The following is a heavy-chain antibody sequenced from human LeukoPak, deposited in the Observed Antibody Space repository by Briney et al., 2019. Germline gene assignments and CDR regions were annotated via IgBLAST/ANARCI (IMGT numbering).Heavy chain of an antibody. V-gene: IGHV4-39*07. Sequence: SETLSLTCTVSGGSISSGGYYWSWIRQHPGKGLEWIGEVHLSGASNYNPPLKSRVSMSIDNSKNQLSLRLTSVTAADTAIYYCARESGAFCPFGFWGQGSLVSVCS. D-gene: IGHD1-26*01. CDR3: ARESGAFCPFGF. CDR2: VHLSGAS. CDR1: GGSISSGGYY. J-gene: IGHJ4*02.